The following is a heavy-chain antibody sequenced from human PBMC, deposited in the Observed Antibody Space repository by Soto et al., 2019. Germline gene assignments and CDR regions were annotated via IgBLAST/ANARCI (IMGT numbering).Heavy chain of an antibody. J-gene: IGHJ6*02. CDR2: INPNSGGT. Sequence: QVQLVQSGAEVKKPGASVKVSCKASGYTFTGYYMHWVRQAPGQGLEWMGWINPNSGGTNYAQKFQGWVTMTRDTSTRAAYMEQTRLRSDDTAGYYCARGIAAASARGMDVWGQGTTVAVSS. CDR1: GYTFTGYY. V-gene: IGHV1-2*04. CDR3: ARGIAAASARGMDV. D-gene: IGHD6-13*01.